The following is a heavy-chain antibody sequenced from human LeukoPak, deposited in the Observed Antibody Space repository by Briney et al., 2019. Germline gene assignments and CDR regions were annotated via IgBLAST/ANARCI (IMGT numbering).Heavy chain of an antibody. J-gene: IGHJ4*02. CDR3: ARDGAVAGYDY. CDR2: MSEDGNEI. CDR1: GFIFSDFS. V-gene: IGHV3-7*03. Sequence: GGSRRLSCTVSGFIFSDFSMSWVRQAPGKGLEWVAKMSEDGNEIFYVDSVKGRFTISRDNTKKSLYLQMNSLRAEDTALYYCARDGAVAGYDYWGQGTLVTVSS. D-gene: IGHD6-19*01.